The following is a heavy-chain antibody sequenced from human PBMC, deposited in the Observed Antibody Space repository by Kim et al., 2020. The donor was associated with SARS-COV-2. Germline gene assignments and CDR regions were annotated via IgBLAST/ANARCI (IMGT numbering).Heavy chain of an antibody. CDR1: GFTFSSYS. CDR2: ISSSSNTI. Sequence: GGSLRLSCAASGFTFSSYSMNWVRQAPGKGLEWVSYISSSSNTIYYADSVKGRFTISRDNAKNSLYLQMNSLRAEDTAVYYCARDWDYYDSSGYFDDAFVIWGQGTLVTVSS. V-gene: IGHV3-48*04. D-gene: IGHD3-22*01. CDR3: ARDWDYYDSSGYFDDAFVI. J-gene: IGHJ3*02.